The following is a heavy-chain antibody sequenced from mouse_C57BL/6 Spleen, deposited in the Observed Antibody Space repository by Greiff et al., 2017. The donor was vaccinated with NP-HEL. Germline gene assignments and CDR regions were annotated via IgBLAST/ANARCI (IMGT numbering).Heavy chain of an antibody. J-gene: IGHJ3*01. CDR2: ISYDGSN. V-gene: IGHV3-6*01. CDR3: AREGDYYGSSYEAY. D-gene: IGHD1-1*01. CDR1: GYSITSGYY. Sequence: EVKLQESGPGLVKPSQSLSLTCSVTGYSITSGYYWNWIRQFPGNKLEWMGYISYDGSNNYNPSLKNRISITRDTSKNPFFLKLNSVTTEDTATYYCAREGDYYGSSYEAYWGQGTLVTVSA.